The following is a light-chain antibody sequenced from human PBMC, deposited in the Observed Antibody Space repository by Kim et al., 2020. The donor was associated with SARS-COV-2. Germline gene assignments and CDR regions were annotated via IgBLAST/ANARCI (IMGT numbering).Light chain of an antibody. Sequence: SSVGDRVTITCRASQSISHFLNWYQQKPGKAPNLLIYAASSLQSGVPSRFSGSGSGTDFTLTISSLQPQDFATYYRQQSYSTPLTFGGGTKVDIK. CDR2: AAS. V-gene: IGKV1-39*01. CDR1: QSISHF. J-gene: IGKJ4*01. CDR3: QQSYSTPLT.